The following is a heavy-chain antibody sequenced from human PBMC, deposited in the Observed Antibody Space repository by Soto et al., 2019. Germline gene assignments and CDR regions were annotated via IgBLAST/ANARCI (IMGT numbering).Heavy chain of an antibody. Sequence: PGGSLRLFCAASGFMFSKYTMNWVRQAPGKGLEWVSSISSTSTDIDDADSVKGRFIISRDNAKNLLFLQMDSLRVEDTAVYYCARARSDYYAMDVWGQGTTVTVSS. CDR3: ARARSDYYAMDV. CDR2: ISSTSTDI. V-gene: IGHV3-21*06. J-gene: IGHJ6*02. CDR1: GFMFSKYT.